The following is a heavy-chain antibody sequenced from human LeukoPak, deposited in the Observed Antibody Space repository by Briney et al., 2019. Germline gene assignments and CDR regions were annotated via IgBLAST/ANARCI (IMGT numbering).Heavy chain of an antibody. CDR3: GRELGVAAAGPLDY. Sequence: ASVKVSCKASGYTFTGYYMHWVRQAPGQGLEWMGWINPNSGGTNYAHKFQDRVTMTRDTSINTAYMELSNLRSDDTAVYFCGRELGVAAAGPLDYWGQGTLVTVSS. D-gene: IGHD6-13*01. CDR1: GYTFTGYY. V-gene: IGHV1-2*02. CDR2: INPNSGGT. J-gene: IGHJ4*02.